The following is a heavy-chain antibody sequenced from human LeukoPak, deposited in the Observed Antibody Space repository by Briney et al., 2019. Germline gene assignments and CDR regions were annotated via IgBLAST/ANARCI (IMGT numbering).Heavy chain of an antibody. CDR1: GFTFKNYA. CDR2: ISDTYATT. Sequence: GGSLRLSCAASGFTFKNYAMTWVRQAPGKGLEWVSSISDTYATTYYTDSVKGRCTISRDNSKNTVSLQLNNLRAEGTAVYFCVRHDSFIPFWGQGTLVTVSS. V-gene: IGHV3-23*01. D-gene: IGHD2-21*01. J-gene: IGHJ4*02. CDR3: VRHDSFIPF.